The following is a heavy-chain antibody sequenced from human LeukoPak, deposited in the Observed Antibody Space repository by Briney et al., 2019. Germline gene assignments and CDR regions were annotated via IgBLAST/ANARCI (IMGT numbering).Heavy chain of an antibody. J-gene: IGHJ4*02. D-gene: IGHD3-10*01. CDR1: GGSISSSSYY. CDR3: ARRDYGSGSYYPFDY. Sequence: SETLSLTCTVSGGSISSSSYYWGWIRQPPGKGLEWIGSTYYSGSTYYNPSLKSRVTISVDTSKNQFSLRLSSVTAADTAVYYCARRDYGSGSYYPFDYWGQGTLVTVSS. CDR2: TYYSGST. V-gene: IGHV4-39*01.